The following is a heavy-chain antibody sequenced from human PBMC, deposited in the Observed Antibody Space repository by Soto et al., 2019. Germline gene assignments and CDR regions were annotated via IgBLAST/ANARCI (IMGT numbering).Heavy chain of an antibody. CDR3: ARGLDIVVVVAATPVDY. CDR1: GFTFSSYS. J-gene: IGHJ4*02. Sequence: GGSLRLSCAASGFTFSSYSMNWVRQAPGKGLEWVSSISSSSSYIYYADSVKGRFTISRDNAKNSLYLQMNSLRAEDTAVYYCARGLDIVVVVAATPVDYWGQGTLVTVSS. V-gene: IGHV3-21*01. CDR2: ISSSSSYI. D-gene: IGHD2-15*01.